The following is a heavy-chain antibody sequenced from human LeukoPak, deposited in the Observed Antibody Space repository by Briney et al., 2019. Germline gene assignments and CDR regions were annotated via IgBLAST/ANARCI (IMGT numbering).Heavy chain of an antibody. V-gene: IGHV4-39*01. D-gene: IGHD3-10*01. CDR3: ARHLTRGILWFGEFTPYYMDV. CDR2: IYYSGST. CDR1: GGSISSSSYY. J-gene: IGHJ6*03. Sequence: SETLSLTCTVSGGSISSSSYYWGWIRQPPGKGLEWIGSIYYSGSTYYNPSLKSRVTISVDTSKNQFSLKLSSVTAADTAVYYCARHLTRGILWFGEFTPYYMDVWGKGTTVTVSS.